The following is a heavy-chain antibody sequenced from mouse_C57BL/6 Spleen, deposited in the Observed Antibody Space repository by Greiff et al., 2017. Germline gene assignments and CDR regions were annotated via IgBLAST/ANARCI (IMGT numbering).Heavy chain of an antibody. V-gene: IGHV1-19*01. Sequence: EVQLQQSGPVLVKPGASVKMSCKASGYTFTDYYMNWVKQSHGKSLEWIGVINPYNGGTSYNQKFKGKATLTVDESSSTAYMELNSLTSEDSAVYYCARRGTGTPFDYWGQGTTLTVSS. CDR2: INPYNGGT. D-gene: IGHD4-1*01. CDR3: ARRGTGTPFDY. J-gene: IGHJ2*01. CDR1: GYTFTDYY.